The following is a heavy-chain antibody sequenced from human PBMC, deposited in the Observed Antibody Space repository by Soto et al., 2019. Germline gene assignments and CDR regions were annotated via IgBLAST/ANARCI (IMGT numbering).Heavy chain of an antibody. CDR3: ARGGAGIAAAGMNWFDP. D-gene: IGHD6-13*01. Sequence: QVQLVQSGAEVKKPGASVKVSCKASGYTFTSYGISWVRQAPGQGLEWMGWISAYNGNTNYAQKLQGRVTMPTDTSTSKAYMGLRSLRVDDTAVYYCARGGAGIAAAGMNWFDPWGQGTLVTVSS. CDR1: GYTFTSYG. J-gene: IGHJ5*02. CDR2: ISAYNGNT. V-gene: IGHV1-18*01.